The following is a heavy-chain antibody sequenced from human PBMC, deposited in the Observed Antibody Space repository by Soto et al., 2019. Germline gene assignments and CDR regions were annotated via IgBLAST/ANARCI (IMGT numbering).Heavy chain of an antibody. D-gene: IGHD3-16*02. CDR2: INHSGST. Sequence: SETLSLTCAVYGGSFSGYYWSWIRQPPGKGLEWIGEINHSGSTNYNPSLKSRVTISVDTSKNQFSLKLSSVTAADTAVCYCARGYRDYVWGSYRYWGQGTLVTVSS. CDR1: GGSFSGYY. J-gene: IGHJ4*02. CDR3: ARGYRDYVWGSYRY. V-gene: IGHV4-34*01.